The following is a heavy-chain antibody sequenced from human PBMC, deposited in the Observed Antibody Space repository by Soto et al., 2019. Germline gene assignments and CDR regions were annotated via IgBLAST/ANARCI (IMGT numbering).Heavy chain of an antibody. CDR2: INQDGSEK. D-gene: IGHD3-22*01. CDR1: VFTLSSYW. Sequence: PGGSLRLSCAASVFTLSSYWMTLVRQGPGKGLEWVSNINQDGSEKYYVDSVKGRLTISRDTAQNSLYLQMNSLRVEETAVYYCARDINGYSSGYYLDYFEYWGQGIMVTFSS. V-gene: IGHV3-7*01. J-gene: IGHJ4*02. CDR3: ARDINGYSSGYYLDYFEY.